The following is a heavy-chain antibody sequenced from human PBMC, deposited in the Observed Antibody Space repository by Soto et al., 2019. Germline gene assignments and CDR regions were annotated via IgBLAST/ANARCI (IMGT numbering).Heavy chain of an antibody. J-gene: IGHJ1*01. CDR3: ATRNRQMIH. V-gene: IGHV3-23*01. CDR1: GFAFSSYA. D-gene: IGHD1-1*01. CDR2: IGEIGGRT. Sequence: PGGSLRLSCAASGFAFSSYAMNWVRQAPGKGLEWVSTIGEIGGRTFYADSVKGRFTISRDDSKNTLYLQMNSLRADDTAVYYCATRNRQMIHWGQGTLVTVSS.